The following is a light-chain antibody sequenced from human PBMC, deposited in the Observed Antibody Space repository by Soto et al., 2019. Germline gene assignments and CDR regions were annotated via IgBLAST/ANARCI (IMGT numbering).Light chain of an antibody. CDR2: DAS. Sequence: ENVLTQSPGTLSLSPGERATLSCRASKSVSSNYLAWFQQMPGQAPRLLIYDASRSATGIPDRFSGSGSGIDFTLTINGLEPEDFAVYFCQQYGSSPLAFGRGTKVYI. CDR3: QQYGSSPLA. CDR1: KSVSSNY. J-gene: IGKJ3*01. V-gene: IGKV3-20*01.